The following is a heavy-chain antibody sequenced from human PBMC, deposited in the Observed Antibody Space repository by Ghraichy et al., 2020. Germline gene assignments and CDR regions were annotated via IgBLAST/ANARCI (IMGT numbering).Heavy chain of an antibody. CDR2: IYTSGST. J-gene: IGHJ6*03. V-gene: IGHV4-4*07. Sequence: SETLSLTCTVSGGSISSYYWSWIRQPAGKGLEWIGRIYTSGSTNYNPSLKSRVTMSVDTSKNQFSLKLSSVTAADTAVYYCARVSDKPLAPMGSGSYRRADYYYYYMDVWGKGTTVTVSS. D-gene: IGHD1-26*01. CDR1: GGSISSYY. CDR3: ARVSDKPLAPMGSGSYRRADYYYYYMDV.